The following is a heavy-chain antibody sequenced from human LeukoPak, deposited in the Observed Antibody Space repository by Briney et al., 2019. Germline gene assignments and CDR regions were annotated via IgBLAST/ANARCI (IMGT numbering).Heavy chain of an antibody. CDR1: IGSISRDS. CDR2: IYYSGST. D-gene: IGHD4-11*01. V-gene: IGHV4-59*08. CDR3: ARRVYSHLNDAFDI. J-gene: IGHJ3*02. Sequence: PPETLSLTRTLSIGSISRDSCGCVSPPPGKGVGCVGYIYYSGSTNHNPSLKSRVTISVDTSKNQFSLKLSSVTAADTAVYYCARRVYSHLNDAFDIWGQGTMVTVSS.